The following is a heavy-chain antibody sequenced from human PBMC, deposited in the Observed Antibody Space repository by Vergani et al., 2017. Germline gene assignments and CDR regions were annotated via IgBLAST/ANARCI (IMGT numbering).Heavy chain of an antibody. J-gene: IGHJ4*02. Sequence: QLQLQESGPGLVKPSETLSLTCTVSGGSISSSSYYWGWIRQPPGKGLEWIGSIYYSGSTYYNPSLKSPVTISVDTSKNQFSLKLSSVTAADTAVYYCGCIAAAGRCLYYFDYWGQGTLVTVSS. CDR2: IYYSGST. V-gene: IGHV4-39*01. CDR3: GCIAAAGRCLYYFDY. D-gene: IGHD6-13*01. CDR1: GGSISSSSYY.